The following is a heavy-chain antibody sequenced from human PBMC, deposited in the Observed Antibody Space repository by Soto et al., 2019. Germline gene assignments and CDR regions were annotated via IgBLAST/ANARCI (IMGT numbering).Heavy chain of an antibody. J-gene: IGHJ4*02. CDR3: ARERGGYNRGDFEF. CDR1: GSTFNSYA. CDR2: IIPDFGTG. Sequence: QVLLVQSGAEVRKPGSSVNVSCKASGSTFNSYAISWVRQAPGQGLEWMGGIIPDFGTGNSAQKFRGRVSIIADASTTTVYMGLSGLTSEDTAVYYCARERGGYNRGDFEFWGQGTQVTVSS. D-gene: IGHD1-26*01. V-gene: IGHV1-69*01.